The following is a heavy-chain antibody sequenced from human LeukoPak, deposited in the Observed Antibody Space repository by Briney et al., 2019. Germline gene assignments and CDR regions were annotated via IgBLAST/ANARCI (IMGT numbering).Heavy chain of an antibody. CDR2: ISSSSSCI. Sequence: PGGSLRLSCAASGFTFSSYSMNWVRQAPGKGLEWVSSISSSSSCIYYADSVKGRFTISRDNAKNSLYLQMNSLRADDTAVYYCAKHRGSGVAGTGGVESWGQGTLVTVSS. CDR3: AKHRGSGVAGTGGVES. V-gene: IGHV3-21*04. D-gene: IGHD6-19*01. CDR1: GFTFSSYS. J-gene: IGHJ4*02.